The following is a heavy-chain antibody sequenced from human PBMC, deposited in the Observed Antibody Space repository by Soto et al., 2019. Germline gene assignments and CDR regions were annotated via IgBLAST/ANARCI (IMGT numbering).Heavy chain of an antibody. Sequence: ASVKVSCKASGYTFTSYAMHWVRQAPGQRLEWMGWINAGNGNTKYSQQFQGRVTITRDTSASTAYIELSSLRSKDTAVYYCARDRAGGSYYSLGYWGQGTLVTVSS. J-gene: IGHJ4*02. V-gene: IGHV1-3*01. CDR3: ARDRAGGSYYSLGY. D-gene: IGHD1-26*01. CDR1: GYTFTSYA. CDR2: INAGNGNT.